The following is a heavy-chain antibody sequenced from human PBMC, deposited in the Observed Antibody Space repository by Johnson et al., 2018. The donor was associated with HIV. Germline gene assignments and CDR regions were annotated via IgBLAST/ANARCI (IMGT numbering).Heavy chain of an antibody. D-gene: IGHD2-2*01. CDR1: GFTVSCYD. Sequence: VQLLQSGGGFIQPGGSLRLSCAAPGFTVSCYDMHWVRQATGKGLEWVSAIGTAGDTYYPGSVKGRFTISRENAKNSLYLQMNSLRAGDTAVYYCARQVYCSSTSCSSAFDIWGQGTVVTVSS. J-gene: IGHJ3*02. V-gene: IGHV3-13*01. CDR3: ARQVYCSSTSCSSAFDI. CDR2: IGTAGDT.